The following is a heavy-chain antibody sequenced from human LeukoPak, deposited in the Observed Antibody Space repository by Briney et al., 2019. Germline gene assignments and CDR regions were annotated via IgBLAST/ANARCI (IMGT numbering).Heavy chain of an antibody. V-gene: IGHV1-2*02. CDR3: ARDGTFDI. CDR2: INPDSGVT. Sequence: ASVKVSCKASGYTFTDYYLLWVRQAPGQGLEWMGWINPDSGVTNYPQKFQGRVTMTRDTSSSTAYMELSRLRSDDTAIYYCARDGTFDIWGLGTMVTVSS. J-gene: IGHJ3*02. CDR1: GYTFTDYY. D-gene: IGHD2-15*01.